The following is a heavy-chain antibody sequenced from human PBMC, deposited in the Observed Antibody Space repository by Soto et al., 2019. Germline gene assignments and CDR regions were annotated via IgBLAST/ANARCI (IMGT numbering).Heavy chain of an antibody. CDR3: ARDGGYSGSY. CDR1: GYSFTSHY. J-gene: IGHJ4*02. D-gene: IGHD1-26*01. V-gene: IGHV1-18*04. Sequence: ASVKVSCKAIGYSFTSHYMHWVRQAPGQGLEWMGWISAYNGNTNYAQKLQGRVTMTTDTSTSTAYMELRSLRSDDTAVYYCARDGGYSGSYWGQGTLVTVSS. CDR2: ISAYNGNT.